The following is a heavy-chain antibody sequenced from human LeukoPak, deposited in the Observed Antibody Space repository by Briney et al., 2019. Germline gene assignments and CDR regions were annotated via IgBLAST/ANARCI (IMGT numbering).Heavy chain of an antibody. Sequence: GGAPRLSCAASGFTLCSYWMGWGRQAPGEGLGGVANIKQDGSEKYYVDSVKGRFTISRDNAKNSLYLQMNSLRAEDTAVYYCARDLPYYLGAFDLWGQGTMVTVSS. D-gene: IGHD2/OR15-2a*01. CDR3: ARDLPYYLGAFDL. J-gene: IGHJ3*01. CDR1: GFTLCSYW. V-gene: IGHV3-7*01. CDR2: IKQDGSEK.